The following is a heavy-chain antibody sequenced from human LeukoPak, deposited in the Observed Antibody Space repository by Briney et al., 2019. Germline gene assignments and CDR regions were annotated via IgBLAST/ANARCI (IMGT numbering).Heavy chain of an antibody. J-gene: IGHJ3*02. Sequence: GGSLRLSCAASGFTFSYTWMNWVRQAPGKGLEWVGRIKSEIDGGATDYAAPVQGRFTISRDDSQATLYLQMNNLKTEDTAVYYCTTGGSVIVAGTRAFDIWGQGTMVTVSS. CDR3: TTGGSVIVAGTRAFDI. V-gene: IGHV3-15*07. CDR2: IKSEIDGGAT. CDR1: GFTFSYTW. D-gene: IGHD5-12*01.